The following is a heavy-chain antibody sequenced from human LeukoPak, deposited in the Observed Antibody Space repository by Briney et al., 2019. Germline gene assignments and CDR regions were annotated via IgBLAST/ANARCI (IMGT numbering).Heavy chain of an antibody. V-gene: IGHV4-4*07. J-gene: IGHJ6*02. CDR2: VSTTGSS. CDR1: GGVISSYF. D-gene: IGHD2-15*01. CDR3: ARIDTIVNTQYYHYGVEV. Sequence: SETLSLTCSVSGGVISSYFWSWIRQPAGKGLEWLGRVSTTGSSAYNPSLTGRATMSVDMSKNQFSLTLRSVTAADTAMYYCARIDTIVNTQYYHYGVEVWGQGTAVTVSS.